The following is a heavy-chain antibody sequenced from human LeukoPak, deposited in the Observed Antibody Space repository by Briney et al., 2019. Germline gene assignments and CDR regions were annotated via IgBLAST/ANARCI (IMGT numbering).Heavy chain of an antibody. D-gene: IGHD3-3*01. CDR2: INPNSGGT. CDR3: ARVIEDFGVVPTFDY. V-gene: IGHV1-2*02. J-gene: IGHJ4*02. Sequence: GASVKVSCKASGYTFTGYYMHWVRQAPGQGLEWMGWINPNSGGTNYAQKLQGRVTMTTDTSTSTAYMELRSLRSDDTAVYYCARVIEDFGVVPTFDYWGQGTLVTVSS. CDR1: GYTFTGYY.